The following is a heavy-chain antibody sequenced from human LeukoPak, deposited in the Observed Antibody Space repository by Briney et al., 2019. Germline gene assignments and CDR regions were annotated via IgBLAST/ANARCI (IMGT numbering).Heavy chain of an antibody. J-gene: IGHJ3*02. CDR3: ARDSGGSYYDASDI. V-gene: IGHV3-21*01. CDR2: ISSSSSYI. D-gene: IGHD1-26*01. CDR1: GFTFSSYS. Sequence: KPGGSLRLSCAASGFTFSSYSMNWVRQAPGKGLEWVSSISSSSSYIYYADSVKGRFTISRDNAKNSLYLQMNSLRAEDTAVYYCARDSGGSYYDASDIWGQGTVVTVSS.